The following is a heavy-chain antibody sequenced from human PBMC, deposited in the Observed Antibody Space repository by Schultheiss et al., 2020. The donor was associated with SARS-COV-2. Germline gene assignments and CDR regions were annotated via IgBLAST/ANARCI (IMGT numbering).Heavy chain of an antibody. CDR1: GFTFSSYA. Sequence: GGSLRLSCAASGFTFSSYAMHWVRQAPGKGLEWVAVISYDGSNKYYADSVKGRFTISRDNSKNTLYLQMNSLRAEDTAVYHCAKYYDYALDVWGQGTTVTVSS. J-gene: IGHJ6*02. V-gene: IGHV3-30-3*02. CDR2: ISYDGSNK. CDR3: AKYYDYALDV.